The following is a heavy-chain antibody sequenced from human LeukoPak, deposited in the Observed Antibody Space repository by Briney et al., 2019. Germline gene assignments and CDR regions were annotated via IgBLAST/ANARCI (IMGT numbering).Heavy chain of an antibody. CDR1: GGSISSGDYS. V-gene: IGHV4-30-2*02. CDR3: AVIPGYSSGWYEY. Sequence: PSETLSLTCAVSGGSISSGDYSWSWIRQPPGKGLEWIGYIYHTGSTNYSPSLKSRVTISVDRSKNQFSLKLSSVTAADTAVYYCAVIPGYSSGWYEYWGQGTLVTVSS. CDR2: IYHTGST. D-gene: IGHD6-19*01. J-gene: IGHJ4*02.